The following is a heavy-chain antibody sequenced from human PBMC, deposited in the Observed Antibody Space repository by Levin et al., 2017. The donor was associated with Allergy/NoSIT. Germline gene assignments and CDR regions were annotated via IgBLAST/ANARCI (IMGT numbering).Heavy chain of an antibody. V-gene: IGHV3-33*01. CDR3: ARDRHYYDSSGYSNFDY. J-gene: IGHJ4*02. Sequence: GESLKISCAASGFTFSSYGMHWVRQAPGKGLEWVAVIWYDGSNKYYADSVKGRFTISRDNSKNTLYLQMNSLRAEDTAVYYCARDRHYYDSSGYSNFDYWGQGTLVTVSS. CDR2: IWYDGSNK. D-gene: IGHD3-22*01. CDR1: GFTFSSYG.